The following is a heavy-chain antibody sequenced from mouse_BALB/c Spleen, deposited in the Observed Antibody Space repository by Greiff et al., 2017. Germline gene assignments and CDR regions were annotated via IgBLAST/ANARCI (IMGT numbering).Heavy chain of an antibody. V-gene: IGHV5-6-3*01. CDR2: INSNGGST. J-gene: IGHJ2*01. D-gene: IGHD1-1*01. CDR1: GFTFSSYG. CDR3: ARGDYGSPFDY. Sequence: EVQGVESGGGLVQPGGSLKLSCAASGFTFSSYGMSWVRQTPDKRLGLVATINSNGGSTYYPDSVKGRFTISRDNAKNTLYLQMSSLKSEDTAMYYCARGDYGSPFDYWGQGTTLTVSS.